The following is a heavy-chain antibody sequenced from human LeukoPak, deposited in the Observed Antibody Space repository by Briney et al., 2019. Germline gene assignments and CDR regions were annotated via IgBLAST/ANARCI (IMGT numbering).Heavy chain of an antibody. J-gene: IGHJ4*02. D-gene: IGHD2-15*01. Sequence: SETLSLTCTVSGGSISSYYWNWIRQPPGKGLEWIGYIHYSGSTKYNPSLKSRVTISVDTSKNQFPLKLSSVTAADTAVYYCARGSEAALKRYYFDYWGQGTLVTVSS. V-gene: IGHV4-59*12. CDR2: IHYSGST. CDR3: ARGSEAALKRYYFDY. CDR1: GGSISSYY.